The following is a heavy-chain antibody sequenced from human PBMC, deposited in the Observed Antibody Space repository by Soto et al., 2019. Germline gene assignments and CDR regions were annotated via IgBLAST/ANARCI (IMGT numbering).Heavy chain of an antibody. CDR2: IYYSGST. CDR1: GVSVTSASYY. J-gene: IGHJ4*02. D-gene: IGHD6-25*01. CDR3: ARGPYTSATVSFDY. V-gene: IGHV4-61*03. Sequence: QVQLQESGPGLAKPSETLSLTCTVSGVSVTSASYYWSWVRQPPGKGLEGLGHIYYSGSTTYNPSLKSRVTISLDTAKNLLSLKLNSVTAADTAVYYCARGPYTSATVSFDYWGQGTLVTVSS.